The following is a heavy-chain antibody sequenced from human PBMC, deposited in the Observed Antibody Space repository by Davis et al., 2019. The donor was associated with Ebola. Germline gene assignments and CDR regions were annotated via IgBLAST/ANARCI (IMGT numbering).Heavy chain of an antibody. CDR3: AKEDYDDYRSKGFHFDY. J-gene: IGHJ4*02. CDR1: GFTFSSYG. Sequence: PGGSLRLSCAASGFTFSSYGMHWVRQAPGKGLEWVAVIWYDGSNKYYADSVKGRFTISRDNSKNTLYLQMNSLRAEDTAVYYCAKEDYDDYRSKGFHFDYWGQGTLVTVSS. D-gene: IGHD4-17*01. V-gene: IGHV3-30*02. CDR2: IWYDGSNK.